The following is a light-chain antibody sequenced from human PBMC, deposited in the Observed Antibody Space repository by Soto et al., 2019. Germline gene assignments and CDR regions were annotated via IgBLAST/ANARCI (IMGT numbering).Light chain of an antibody. V-gene: IGKV3D-20*02. J-gene: IGKJ5*01. CDR3: QQRNVWPPIT. CDR2: GAS. CDR1: QSVSSTY. Sequence: EIGLTQSPGTLSLYPGERATLSCRASQSVSSTYLAWYQQKLGQAPRLLIYGASSRATGVPDRFSGSGSGTDFTLTINSLEPEDFAVYYCQQRNVWPPITFGQVTRLEIK.